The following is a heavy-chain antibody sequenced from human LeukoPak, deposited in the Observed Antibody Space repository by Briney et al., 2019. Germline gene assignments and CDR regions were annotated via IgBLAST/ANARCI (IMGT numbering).Heavy chain of an antibody. V-gene: IGHV4-59*01. D-gene: IGHD3-10*01. CDR3: ARDRAAGSDWLDP. Sequence: SETLSLTCTVSGGSISSYYWSWIRQPPGQGLEWIGYIFYNGSTKYNPSLKSRVTISIDTSKNQFSLRLNSVTTADTAMYYCARDRAAGSDWLDPWGQGTLVTVSS. CDR1: GGSISSYY. J-gene: IGHJ5*02. CDR2: IFYNGST.